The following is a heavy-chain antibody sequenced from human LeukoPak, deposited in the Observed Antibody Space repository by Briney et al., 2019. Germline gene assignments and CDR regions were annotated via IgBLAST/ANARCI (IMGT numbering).Heavy chain of an antibody. CDR2: IYYSGST. J-gene: IGHJ4*02. D-gene: IGHD3-10*01. CDR3: ARATKLLLFGELLEKGSYYFDY. CDR1: GGSISSYY. Sequence: SETLSLTCTVSGGSISSYYWSWIRQPPGKGLEWIGYIYYSGSTNYNPSLKSRVTISVDTSKNQFSLKLSSVTAADTAVYYCARATKLLLFGELLEKGSYYFDYWGQGTLVTVSS. V-gene: IGHV4-59*01.